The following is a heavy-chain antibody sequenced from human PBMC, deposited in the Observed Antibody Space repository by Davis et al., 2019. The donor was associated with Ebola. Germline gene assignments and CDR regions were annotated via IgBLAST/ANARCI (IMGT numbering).Heavy chain of an antibody. CDR2: INPNSGAT. CDR3: ATDSDSAGRGPGGY. CDR1: GYTFTGHY. J-gene: IGHJ4*02. V-gene: IGHV1-2*02. Sequence: ASVKVSCKASGYTFTGHYIHWVRQAPGQGLEWMGWINPNSGATDCAQMFQGRVSMTRDTSISTAFIELSSLRSDDTAMYFCATDSDSAGRGPGGYWGQGTLVTVSS. D-gene: IGHD2-21*01.